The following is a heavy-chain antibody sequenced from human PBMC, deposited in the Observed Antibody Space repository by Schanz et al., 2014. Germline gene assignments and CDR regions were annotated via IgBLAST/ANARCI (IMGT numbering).Heavy chain of an antibody. D-gene: IGHD3-10*02. V-gene: IGHV3-23*04. CDR2: IDGRGITT. CDR1: GFTFSNCD. CDR3: AKRFHCSGSHPFDY. J-gene: IGHJ4*02. Sequence: EVQLVESGGCLIQPGGSLRLSCAVSGFTFSNCDMTWVRQAAGKGLEWVAIIDGRGITTFYADSVKGRFTISRDNAENTVYLQMNSLRDDDAAVYYCAKRFHCSGSHPFDYWGQGTLVTVSS.